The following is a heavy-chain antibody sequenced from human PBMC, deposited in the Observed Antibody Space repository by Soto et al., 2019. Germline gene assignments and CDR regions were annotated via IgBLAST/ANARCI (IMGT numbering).Heavy chain of an antibody. CDR3: ARGGNRYSNVASGVGGFDY. CDR1: GASISSSY. D-gene: IGHD5-12*01. CDR2: VYHTGAT. Sequence: SETLSLTCTVSGASISSSYWSWIRQSPERGLEWIAYVYHTGATNYDPSLKSRVTISLDTSKGQFSLNLTSLTTADTAVYFCARGGNRYSNVASGVGGFDYWGQGSLVTVSS. V-gene: IGHV4-59*01. J-gene: IGHJ4*02.